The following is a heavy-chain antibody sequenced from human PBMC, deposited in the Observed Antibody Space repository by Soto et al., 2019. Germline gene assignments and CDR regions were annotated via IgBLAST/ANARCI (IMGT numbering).Heavy chain of an antibody. CDR1: GGSISSSSYY. CDR3: ARLGYDFWSGYYGVDY. CDR2: IYYSGST. V-gene: IGHV4-39*01. D-gene: IGHD3-3*01. J-gene: IGHJ4*02. Sequence: ETLSLTCTVSGGSISSSSYYWGWIRQPPGKGLEWIGSIYYSGSTYYNPSLKSRVTISVDTSKNQFSLKLSSVTAADTAVYYCARLGYDFWSGYYGVDYWGQGTLVTVSS.